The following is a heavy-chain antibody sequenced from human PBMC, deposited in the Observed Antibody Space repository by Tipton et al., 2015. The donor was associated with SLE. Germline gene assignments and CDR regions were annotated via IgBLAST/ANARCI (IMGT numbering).Heavy chain of an antibody. V-gene: IGHV4-34*01. Sequence: GLVKPSETLSLTCTVSGGSISSHYWSWIRQPPGKGLEWIGEINHSGSTNYNPSLKSRVTISVDTSKNQFSLKLSSVTAADTAVYYCARGGIAVAITNWFDPWGQGTLVTVSP. J-gene: IGHJ5*02. D-gene: IGHD6-19*01. CDR1: GGSISSHY. CDR3: ARGGIAVAITNWFDP. CDR2: INHSGST.